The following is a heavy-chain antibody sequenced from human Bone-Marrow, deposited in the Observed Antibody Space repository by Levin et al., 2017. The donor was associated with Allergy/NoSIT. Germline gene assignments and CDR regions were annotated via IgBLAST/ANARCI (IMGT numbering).Heavy chain of an antibody. CDR3: ARVAYYYGSGSPPGNYYYSYMDV. D-gene: IGHD3-10*01. CDR2: IYHSGSA. J-gene: IGHJ6*03. CDR1: GGSISSGGYS. V-gene: IGHV4-30-2*01. Sequence: SETLSLTCTLSGGSISSGGYSWTWLRQAPKTGLEYMGYIYHSGSAYYNPSLQSRVTMSVDRSKNQFSLTLTSLTAADTAVYFCARVAYYYGSGSPPGNYYYSYMDVWGTGATVTVSS.